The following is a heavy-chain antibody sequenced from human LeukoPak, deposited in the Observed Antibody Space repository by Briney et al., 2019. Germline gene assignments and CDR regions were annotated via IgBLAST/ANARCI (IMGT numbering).Heavy chain of an antibody. CDR3: ATGMVRGVTYFDY. D-gene: IGHD3-10*01. V-gene: IGHV5-51*01. CDR2: IYPGDSDT. Sequence: GESLKISCKGSGYSFSTYWIGWVRQLPGKGLEWMGIIYPGDSDTIYSPSFQGQVTVSADKSSSTAYLQWSSLKASDTAIYYCATGMVRGVTYFDYWGQGTLVTVSS. CDR1: GYSFSTYW. J-gene: IGHJ4*02.